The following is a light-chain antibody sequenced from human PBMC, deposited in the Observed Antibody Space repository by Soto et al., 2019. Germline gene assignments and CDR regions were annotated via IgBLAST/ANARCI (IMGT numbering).Light chain of an antibody. CDR2: EVS. V-gene: IGLV2-14*01. CDR3: SSYTSSSTLEV. J-gene: IGLJ2*01. Sequence: QSVLTQPASVSGSPGQSITISCTGTSSDVGGYNYVSWYQQHPGKAPKLMIYEVSNRPSGVSNRFSGSKSGNTASLTISGLQAEDEADYYCSSYTSSSTLEVFGVGTKLTVL. CDR1: SSDVGGYNY.